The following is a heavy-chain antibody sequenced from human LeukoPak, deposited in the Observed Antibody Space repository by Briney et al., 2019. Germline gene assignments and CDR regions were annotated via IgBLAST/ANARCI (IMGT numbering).Heavy chain of an antibody. V-gene: IGHV4-59*01. J-gene: IGHJ6*03. CDR2: IYYSGST. Sequence: SETLSLTCTASGGSISSYYWSWIRQPPGKGLEWVGDIYYSGSTNYNPSLKSRVTISVDTSKNQFSLKLSSVTAADTAVYYCARGRRRGYSDYESPSTTIYMDVWGKGTTVTISS. CDR1: GGSISSYY. D-gene: IGHD5-12*01. CDR3: ARGRRRGYSDYESPSTTIYMDV.